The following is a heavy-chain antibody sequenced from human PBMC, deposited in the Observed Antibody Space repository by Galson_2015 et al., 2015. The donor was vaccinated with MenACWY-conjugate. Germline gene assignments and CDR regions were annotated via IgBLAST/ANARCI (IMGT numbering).Heavy chain of an antibody. J-gene: IGHJ4*02. CDR1: GGSISTNY. Sequence: SETLSLTCSVSGGSISTNYWSWIRQPPGKGLEWIGYISYSGTTNYNPSLKSRVAISVDTSKNQFSLKLSSVTAADTAVYYCAVSRDGYNDYWGQGILVTVSS. V-gene: IGHV4-59*01. D-gene: IGHD5-24*01. CDR3: AVSRDGYNDY. CDR2: ISYSGTT.